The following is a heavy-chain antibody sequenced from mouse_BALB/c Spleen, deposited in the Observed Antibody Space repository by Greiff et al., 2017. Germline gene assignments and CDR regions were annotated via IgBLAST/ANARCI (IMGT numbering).Heavy chain of an antibody. D-gene: IGHD3-1*01. CDR1: GFTFSSYY. Sequence: EVKLMESGGGLVKLGGSLKLSCAASGFTFSSYYMSWVRQTPEKRLELVAAINSNGGSTYYPDTVKGRFTISRDNAKNTLYLQMSSLKSEDTALYYCARHGARATFTWFAYWGQGTLVTVSA. J-gene: IGHJ3*01. CDR3: ARHGARATFTWFAY. V-gene: IGHV5-6-2*01. CDR2: INSNGGST.